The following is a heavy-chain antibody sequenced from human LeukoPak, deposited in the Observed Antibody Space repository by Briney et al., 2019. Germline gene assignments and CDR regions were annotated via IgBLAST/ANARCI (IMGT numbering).Heavy chain of an antibody. CDR2: IYYTGST. J-gene: IGHJ4*02. Sequence: SETLSLTCSVSGGSISSLYWSWIRQPPGKGLEWIGYIYYTGSTNYNPSLKSRVTMFVDMSKNQFSLRLISVAAADTAVYYCARMYSGTSYYFDFWGQGTLVTVSS. CDR1: GGSISSLY. V-gene: IGHV4-59*01. D-gene: IGHD1-26*01. CDR3: ARMYSGTSYYFDF.